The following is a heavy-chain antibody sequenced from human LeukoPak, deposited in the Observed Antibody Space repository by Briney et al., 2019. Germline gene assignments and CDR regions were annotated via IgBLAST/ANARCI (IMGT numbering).Heavy chain of an antibody. V-gene: IGHV3-23*01. CDR2: ISGSGGST. CDR1: GFTFSSYA. D-gene: IGHD6-19*01. CDR3: ATLAVAGTNFDY. Sequence: GGSLRLSCAASGFTFSSYAMSWVRQAPGKGLEWVSAISGSGGSTYYADSVKGRFTISRDNSKNTLYVQMNSLRAEDTAVYYCATLAVAGTNFDYWGQGTLVTVSS. J-gene: IGHJ4*02.